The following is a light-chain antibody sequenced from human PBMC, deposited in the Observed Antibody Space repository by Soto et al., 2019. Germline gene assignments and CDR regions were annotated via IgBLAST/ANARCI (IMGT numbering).Light chain of an antibody. J-gene: IGLJ1*01. Sequence: QSVLTQPPSVSGAPGQRGTISCTGSSSNIGAGYDVHWYQQLPGTAPKPLIYGNSNRPSGVPDRFSGSKSGTSATLVITGLQAEDEADYCCQSYDNSLSGYVVGTGTKVTVL. CDR3: QSYDNSLSGYV. CDR1: SSNIGAGYD. CDR2: GNS. V-gene: IGLV1-40*01.